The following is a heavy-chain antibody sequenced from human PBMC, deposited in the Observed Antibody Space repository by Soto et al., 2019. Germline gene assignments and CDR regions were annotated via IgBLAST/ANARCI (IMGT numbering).Heavy chain of an antibody. D-gene: IGHD6-6*01. V-gene: IGHV1-2*06. CDR3: AKIEGSASSTGD. CDR1: GYPFANYY. CDR2: INPKRGDT. Sequence: QVQVVQSGPEVRIPGASVKVSCKTSGYPFANYYVHWVRQAPGKGLDWLGRINPKRGDTVYAQKFRGRVTLTMDISITTVYMEWSRLTSDDTAVYYGAKIEGSASSTGDWGPGTRVTIAS. J-gene: IGHJ4*02.